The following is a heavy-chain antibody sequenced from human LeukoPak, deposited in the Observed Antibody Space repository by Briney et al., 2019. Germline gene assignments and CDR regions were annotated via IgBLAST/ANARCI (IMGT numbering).Heavy chain of an antibody. CDR2: INHSGST. D-gene: IGHD6-13*01. V-gene: IGHV4-34*01. Sequence: PSETLSLTCAVYGGSFSGYYWSWIRQPPGKGLEWIGEINHSGSTNYNPSLKSRVTISVDTSKIQFSLKLSSVTAADTAVYYCARGGMQQLELDYWGQGTLVTVSS. CDR3: ARGGMQQLELDY. CDR1: GGSFSGYY. J-gene: IGHJ4*02.